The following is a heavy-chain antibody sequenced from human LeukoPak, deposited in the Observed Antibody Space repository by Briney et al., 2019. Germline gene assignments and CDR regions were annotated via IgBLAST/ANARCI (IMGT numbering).Heavy chain of an antibody. CDR2: ISTTSGFT. CDR1: GFTFSDYY. CDR3: ARVRPGQQLDY. V-gene: IGHV3-11*05. J-gene: IGHJ4*02. D-gene: IGHD6-13*01. Sequence: PGGSLRLSCAASGFTFSDYYMSWIRQAPGKGLEWISYISTTSGFTRYADSVKGRFTISRDNSKNTLYLQMNSLRAEDTAVYYCARVRPGQQLDYWGQGTLVTVSS.